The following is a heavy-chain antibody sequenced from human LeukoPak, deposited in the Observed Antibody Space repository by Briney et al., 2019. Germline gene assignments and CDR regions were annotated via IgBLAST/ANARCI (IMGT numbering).Heavy chain of an antibody. V-gene: IGHV3-64*01. CDR1: GFTFSSYA. D-gene: IGHD3-22*01. CDR3: ARAPPYYYDSSGYYGAYYYYMDV. J-gene: IGHJ6*03. CDR2: ISSNGGTT. Sequence: GGSLRLSCAASGFTFSSYAMHWVRQAPGKGLEHVSSISSNGGTTYYANSVKGRFTISRDNSKNTLYLQMGSLRAEDTAVYYCARAPPYYYDSSGYYGAYYYYMDVWGKGTTVTVSS.